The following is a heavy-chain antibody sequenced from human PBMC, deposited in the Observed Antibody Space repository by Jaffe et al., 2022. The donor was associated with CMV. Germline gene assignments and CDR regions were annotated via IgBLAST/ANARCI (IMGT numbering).Heavy chain of an antibody. D-gene: IGHD1-7*01. V-gene: IGHV3-48*02. CDR2: LSTTSTSI. Sequence: EVQLVESGGGLVQPGGSLRLSCIASGFTFSSYSMNWVRQAPGKGLEWVSFLSTTSTSIYYAESVKGRFTISRDNAKNSLYLQMNSLRDDDTAVYYCARGYNLNYGPPGDYWGQGTLVTVSS. CDR1: GFTFSSYS. CDR3: ARGYNLNYGPPGDY. J-gene: IGHJ4*02.